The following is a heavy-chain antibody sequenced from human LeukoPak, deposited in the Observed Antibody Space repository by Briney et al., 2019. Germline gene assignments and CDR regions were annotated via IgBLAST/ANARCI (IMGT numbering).Heavy chain of an antibody. V-gene: IGHV4-59*01. CDR3: ARSYSGSYLNWFDP. CDR2: IYYSGST. D-gene: IGHD1-26*01. Sequence: PSVTLSLTCTVSGGSISSYYWSWIRQSPGKGLEWIGYIYYSGSTNYNPSLKSRVTISVDTSKNQFSLKLSSVTAADTAVYYCARSYSGSYLNWFDPWGQGTLVTVSS. J-gene: IGHJ5*02. CDR1: GGSISSYY.